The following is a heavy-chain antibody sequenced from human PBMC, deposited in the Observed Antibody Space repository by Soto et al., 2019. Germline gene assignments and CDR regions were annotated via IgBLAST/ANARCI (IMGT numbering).Heavy chain of an antibody. CDR1: GFTFSSYA. CDR2: TSGNSDTI. Sequence: PGGSLRLSCAASGFTFSSYAMTWVRRAPGKGLEWISTTSGNSDTIFYADSVKGRFTISRDNSKNTLYLQMNSLRAEDTAVYYCAKAVQLWSYYYYGMDVWGQGTTVTVSS. D-gene: IGHD5-18*01. CDR3: AKAVQLWSYYYYGMDV. J-gene: IGHJ6*02. V-gene: IGHV3-23*01.